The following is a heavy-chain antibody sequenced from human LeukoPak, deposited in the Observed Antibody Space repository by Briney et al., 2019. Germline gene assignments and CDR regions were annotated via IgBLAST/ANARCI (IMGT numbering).Heavy chain of an antibody. Sequence: PSETLSLTCTVSGGSISNYYWSWIRQSPGRGLECIGYIYYTGSTNYNPSLRSRLTISVDTSKNQFSLKLSSVTAADTAVYYCARGSGSSYFDLWGQGTLVTVSS. CDR1: GGSISNYY. CDR3: ARGSGSSYFDL. D-gene: IGHD1-26*01. CDR2: IYYTGST. J-gene: IGHJ4*02. V-gene: IGHV4-59*01.